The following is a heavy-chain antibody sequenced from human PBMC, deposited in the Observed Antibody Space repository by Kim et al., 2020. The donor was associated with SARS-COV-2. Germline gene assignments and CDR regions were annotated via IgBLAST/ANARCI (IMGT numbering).Heavy chain of an antibody. CDR2: IYYSGST. CDR3: ARDDSGIAAAGTYGMDV. Sequence: SETLSLTCTVSGGSISSYYWSWIRQPPGKGLEWIGYIYYSGSTNYNPSLKSRVTISVDTSKNQFSLKLSSVTAADTAVYYCARDDSGIAAAGTYGMDVWGQGTTVTVSS. J-gene: IGHJ6*02. CDR1: GGSISSYY. D-gene: IGHD6-13*01. V-gene: IGHV4-59*13.